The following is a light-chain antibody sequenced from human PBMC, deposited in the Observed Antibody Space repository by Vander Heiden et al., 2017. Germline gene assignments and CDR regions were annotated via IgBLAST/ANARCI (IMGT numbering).Light chain of an antibody. CDR2: TNN. CDR1: SSNIGSTT. Sequence: QSVLTQPPSASGTPGQRVTTSCSGSSSNIGSTTVNWYQQLPGTAPKLLIYTNNQRPSGVPDRFSGSKSDTSASLAISGLQSEDEADYYCAAWDDSLNGYVFATGTKVTVL. CDR3: AAWDDSLNGYV. V-gene: IGLV1-44*01. J-gene: IGLJ1*01.